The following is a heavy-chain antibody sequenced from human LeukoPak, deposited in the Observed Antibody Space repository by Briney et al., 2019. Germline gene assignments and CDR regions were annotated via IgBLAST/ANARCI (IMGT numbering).Heavy chain of an antibody. CDR2: INPNSGGT. J-gene: IGHJ3*02. CDR1: GYTFTGYY. CDR3: ARVPLDGDFWSGYGAFDI. Sequence: ASVKVSCKASGYTFTGYYMHWVRQAPGQGLEWMGWINPNSGGTNYAQKLQGRVTMTTDTSTSTAYMELRSLRSDDTAVYYCARVPLDGDFWSGYGAFDIWGQGTMVTVSS. D-gene: IGHD3-3*01. V-gene: IGHV1-2*02.